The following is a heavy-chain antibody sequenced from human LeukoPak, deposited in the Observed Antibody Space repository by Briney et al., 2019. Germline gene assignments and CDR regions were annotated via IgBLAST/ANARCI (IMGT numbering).Heavy chain of an antibody. Sequence: PSETLSLTCTVSGSSISSYYWSWIRQPAGKGLEWIGRIYTSGSTNYNPSLKSRVTMSVDTSKNQFSLKLSSVTAADTAVYYCARDLVSSSGWYGNWFDPWGQGTLVTVSS. J-gene: IGHJ5*02. D-gene: IGHD6-19*01. CDR1: GSSISSYY. CDR3: ARDLVSSSGWYGNWFDP. CDR2: IYTSGST. V-gene: IGHV4-4*07.